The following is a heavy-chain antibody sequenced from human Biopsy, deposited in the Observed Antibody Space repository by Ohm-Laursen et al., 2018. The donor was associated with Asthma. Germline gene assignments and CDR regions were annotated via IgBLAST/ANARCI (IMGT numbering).Heavy chain of an antibody. Sequence: SLRLSCAASGFTFGDYWMSWVRQVPGRGLEWVANIKHDGSENNHVDSLKGRFTISRDNAKNSLYLQMNNLRAEDTAVYYCARTFHFWSPYHAEHYQLWGQGTLVTVSS. D-gene: IGHD3-3*02. CDR3: ARTFHFWSPYHAEHYQL. CDR2: IKHDGSEN. V-gene: IGHV3-7*01. J-gene: IGHJ1*01. CDR1: GFTFGDYW.